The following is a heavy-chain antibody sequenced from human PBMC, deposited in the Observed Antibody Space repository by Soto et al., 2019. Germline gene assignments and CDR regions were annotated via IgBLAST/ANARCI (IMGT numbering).Heavy chain of an antibody. CDR3: ARVLWFGELPSYYYGMDV. CDR2: IYSGGST. Sequence: GSLRLSCAASGFTVSSNYMSWVRQAPGKGLEWVSVIYSGGSTYYADSVKGRFTISRHNSKNTLYLQMNSLRAEDTAVYYCARVLWFGELPSYYYGMDVWGQGTTVTVSS. J-gene: IGHJ6*02. D-gene: IGHD3-10*01. CDR1: GFTVSSNY. V-gene: IGHV3-53*04.